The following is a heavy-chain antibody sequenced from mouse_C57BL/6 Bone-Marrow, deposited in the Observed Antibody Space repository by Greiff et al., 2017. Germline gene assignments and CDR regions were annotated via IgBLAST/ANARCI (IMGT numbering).Heavy chain of an antibody. J-gene: IGHJ2*01. CDR1: GFTFSSYA. Sequence: EVQLVESGGGLVKPGGSLTLSCAASGFTFSSYAMSWVRQTPEKRLEWVATISDGGSYTYYPDNVKGRFTISRDNAKNNLYLQMSHLKSEDTAMYYCARDWLLPLDYWRQGATLTVSS. CDR3: ARDWLLPLDY. V-gene: IGHV5-4*01. D-gene: IGHD2-3*01. CDR2: ISDGGSYT.